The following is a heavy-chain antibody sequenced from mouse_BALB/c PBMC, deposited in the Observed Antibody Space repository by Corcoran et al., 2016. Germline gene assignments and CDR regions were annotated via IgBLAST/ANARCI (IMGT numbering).Heavy chain of an antibody. V-gene: IGHV1-18*01. D-gene: IGHD2-4*01. CDR2: INPNNGGT. CDR1: GYTFTDYT. J-gene: IGHJ4*01. Sequence: EVQLQQSGPELVKPGASVKISCRTSGYTFTDYTMHWVKQSHGKSLEWIGGINPNNGGTSYNQKFKGKATWTVDKSASTAYMELRSLTSEDSAVYSCARGDDDYDAYAMDYWGQGTAVTVSS. CDR3: ARGDDDYDAYAMDY.